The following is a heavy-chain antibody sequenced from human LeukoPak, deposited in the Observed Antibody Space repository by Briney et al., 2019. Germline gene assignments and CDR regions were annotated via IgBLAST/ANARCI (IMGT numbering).Heavy chain of an antibody. CDR1: GYTFTSYG. J-gene: IGHJ4*02. D-gene: IGHD4-23*01. CDR2: ISAYNGNT. Sequence: ASVKVSCKASGYTFTSYGISWVRQAPGQGLEWMGWISAYNGNTNYAQKLKGRVTMTTDTSTSTAYMELRSLRSDDTAVYYCARGLYSHDYGGKEADYWGQGTLVTVSS. CDR3: ARGLYSHDYGGKEADY. V-gene: IGHV1-18*01.